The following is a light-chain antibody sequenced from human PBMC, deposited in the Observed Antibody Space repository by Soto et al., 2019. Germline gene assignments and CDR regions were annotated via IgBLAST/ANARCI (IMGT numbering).Light chain of an antibody. CDR2: LNSDGSH. J-gene: IGLJ2*01. CDR1: SRHSSYA. CDR3: QTWGTEGV. V-gene: IGLV4-69*01. Sequence: QSVLTQSPSASASLGASVKLTCTLSSRHSSYAIAWHQQQPEKGPRYLMKLNSDGSHSKGDGIPDRFSGSSSGAERYLTISSLQSEDEADYYCQTWGTEGVFGGGTKLTVL.